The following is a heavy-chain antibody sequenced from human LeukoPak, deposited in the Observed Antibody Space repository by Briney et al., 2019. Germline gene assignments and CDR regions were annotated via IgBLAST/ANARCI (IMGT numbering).Heavy chain of an antibody. Sequence: GGSLRLSCAASGFTFSSYAMSWVRQAPGKGLEWVANIKQDGSEEYYVDSVKGRFTISRDNAKNSLHLQMNSLRDEDTAVYYCARGHYGDYDWGQGTRVTVSS. J-gene: IGHJ4*02. CDR3: ARGHYGDYD. V-gene: IGHV3-7*01. D-gene: IGHD4-17*01. CDR1: GFTFSSYA. CDR2: IKQDGSEE.